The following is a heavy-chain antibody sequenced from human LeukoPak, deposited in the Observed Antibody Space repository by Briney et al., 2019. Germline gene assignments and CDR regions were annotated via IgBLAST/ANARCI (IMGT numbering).Heavy chain of an antibody. CDR2: ISTDGSYK. D-gene: IGHD3-16*01. Sequence: GGSLRLSCAVSGFTFSSFPFHWVRQAPGKGLEWVAAISTDGSYKYHGDSVKGRFTISRDNPMNTLYLQMNGLRLDDTAVYYCARSLIPGRWYFDLWGRGTLVTVSS. V-gene: IGHV3-30*04. CDR3: ARSLIPGRWYFDL. J-gene: IGHJ2*01. CDR1: GFTFSSFP.